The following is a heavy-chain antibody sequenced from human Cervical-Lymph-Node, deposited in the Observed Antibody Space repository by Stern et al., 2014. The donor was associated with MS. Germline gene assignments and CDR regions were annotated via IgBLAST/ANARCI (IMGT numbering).Heavy chain of an antibody. CDR1: GSFFGDHY. CDR3: AREEHSFGS. J-gene: IGHJ4*02. CDR2: ISGSGSTT. D-gene: IGHD1/OR15-1a*01. V-gene: IGHV3-11*01. Sequence: DQLVESGGGLVKPGGSLRLSCAASGSFFGDHYMTWVRQAPGKGLEWVSYISGSGSTTYYADSVKGRFTISRDNAQNSLFLPMHGMRAEDTAVYYCAREEHSFGSWGQGTLVTVSS.